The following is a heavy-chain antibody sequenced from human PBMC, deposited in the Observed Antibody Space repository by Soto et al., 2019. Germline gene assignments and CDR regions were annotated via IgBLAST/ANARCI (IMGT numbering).Heavy chain of an antibody. Sequence: QLQLQESGPGLVKPSETLSLTCTVSGGSISGDYWGWIRQPPGKGLEWIATIYYSGRTFYNPSLESRVTIYVDTSRDQFSLKLTSVTAADTAVYYCARLPRTTTSGSGTDFCGQGTLVTVSS. D-gene: IGHD3-10*01. CDR3: ARLPRTTTSGSGTDF. CDR1: GGSISGDY. J-gene: IGHJ4*02. V-gene: IGHV4-39*01. CDR2: IYYSGRT.